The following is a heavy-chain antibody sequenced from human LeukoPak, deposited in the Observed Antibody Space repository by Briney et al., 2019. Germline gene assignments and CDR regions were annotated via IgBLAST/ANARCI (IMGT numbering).Heavy chain of an antibody. V-gene: IGHV6-1*01. CDR3: ARVIVVVPAGDYYYYGMDV. J-gene: IGHJ6*02. CDR1: GDSVSSNSAA. Sequence: QSQTLSLTCAISGDSVSSNSAAWKWISQFPTRGLEWLGRTYYRSKWYNDYAVSMKSRITINPDTSKNQFSLQLNSVTPEDTAVYYCARVIVVVPAGDYYYYGMDVWGQGTTVTVSS. D-gene: IGHD2-2*01. CDR2: TYYRSKWYN.